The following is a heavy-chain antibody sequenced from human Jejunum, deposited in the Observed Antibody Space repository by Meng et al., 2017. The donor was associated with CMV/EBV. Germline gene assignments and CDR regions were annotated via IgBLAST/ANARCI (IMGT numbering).Heavy chain of an antibody. CDR2: IRYDGTYK. D-gene: IGHD4-11*01. CDR3: ARDLDYMGGMDV. V-gene: IGHV3-30*02. Sequence: SGFSISSFGMHWVRQAPGKGLEWLAFIRYDGTYKFYAGSVRGRFIISRDNSKNTVYLQMRSLGLEDRAVYYCARDLDYMGGMDVWGQGTTVTVSS. CDR1: GFSISSFG. J-gene: IGHJ6*02.